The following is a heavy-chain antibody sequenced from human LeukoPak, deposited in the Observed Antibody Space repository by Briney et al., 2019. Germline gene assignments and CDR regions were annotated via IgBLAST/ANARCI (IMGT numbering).Heavy chain of an antibody. J-gene: IGHJ4*02. V-gene: IGHV4-59*01. CDR2: IYYSGST. Sequence: PSETLSLTGTVSGGSISSYYWSWIRQPPGKGLEWIGYIYYSGSTNYNPSLKSRVTISVDTSKNQFSLKLSSGTAADTAVYYCARRDVGSSWYPPFDYWGQGTLVTVS. CDR3: ARRDVGSSWYPPFDY. D-gene: IGHD6-13*01. CDR1: GGSISSYY.